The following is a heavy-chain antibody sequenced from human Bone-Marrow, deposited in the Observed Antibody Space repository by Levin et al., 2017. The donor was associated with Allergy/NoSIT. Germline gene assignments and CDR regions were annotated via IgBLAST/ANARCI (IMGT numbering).Heavy chain of an antibody. CDR1: GYSFTSYW. CDR2: IDPSDSYT. Sequence: KVSCKGSGYSFTSYWISWVRQMPGKGLEWMGRIDPSDSYTNYSPSFQGHVTISADKSISTAYLQWSSLKASDTAMYYCAIHAGPITMVQGATWDYWGQGTLVTVSS. V-gene: IGHV5-10-1*01. J-gene: IGHJ4*02. CDR3: AIHAGPITMVQGATWDY. D-gene: IGHD3-10*01.